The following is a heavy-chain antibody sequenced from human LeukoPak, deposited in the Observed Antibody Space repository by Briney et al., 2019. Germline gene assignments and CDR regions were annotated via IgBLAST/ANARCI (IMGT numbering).Heavy chain of an antibody. Sequence: SETLSLTRTVSGGSISSYYWSWIRQPPGKGLEWIGYIYYSGSTNYNPSPKSRVTISVDTSKNQFSLKLSSVTAADTAVYYCARVIAARRPWRFDPWGQGTLVTVSS. CDR3: ARVIAARRPWRFDP. V-gene: IGHV4-59*01. D-gene: IGHD6-6*01. J-gene: IGHJ5*02. CDR2: IYYSGST. CDR1: GGSISSYY.